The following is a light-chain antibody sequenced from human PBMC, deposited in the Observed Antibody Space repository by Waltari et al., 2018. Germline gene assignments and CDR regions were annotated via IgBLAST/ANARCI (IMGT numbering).Light chain of an antibody. CDR1: DSDFGAYDF. CDR2: EVS. V-gene: IGLV2-14*01. J-gene: IGLJ1*01. Sequence: QSALTQPASVSGSPGQSITISRSGSDSDFGAYDFAPCDQQHPGKAPPLIIYEVSNRPSGISNRFSASKSGNTASLTISGLQAEDEADYYCSSYTTSSAPGVFGTGTRVTVL. CDR3: SSYTTSSAPGV.